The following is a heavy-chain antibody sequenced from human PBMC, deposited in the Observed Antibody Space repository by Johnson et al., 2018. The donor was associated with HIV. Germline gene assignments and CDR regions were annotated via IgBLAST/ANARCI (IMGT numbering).Heavy chain of an antibody. V-gene: IGHV3-66*02. CDR3: ARDPIAFRNYYGSGSAFDI. J-gene: IGHJ3*02. Sequence: VQLVESGGGVVQPGRSLRLSCAASGFTVSSNYMSWVRQAPGKGLEWVSVIYSGGSTYYADSVKGRCTISRDNSKNTLFLQMNSLRPEDTAVYHCARDPIAFRNYYGSGSAFDIWGQGTMVTVSS. D-gene: IGHD3-10*01. CDR1: GFTVSSNY. CDR2: IYSGGST.